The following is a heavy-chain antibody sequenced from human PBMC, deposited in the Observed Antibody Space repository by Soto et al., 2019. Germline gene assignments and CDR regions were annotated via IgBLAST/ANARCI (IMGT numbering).Heavy chain of an antibody. Sequence: SLRLSCAASGFTLSSDCNNWVRPASGKGLEWVSYISSSSSTIYYADSVKGRFTISRDNAKNSLYLQMNSLRDEDTAVYYCAREGGSLNWFDPWGQGTLVTVSS. CDR3: AREGGSLNWFDP. CDR1: GFTLSSDC. D-gene: IGHD1-26*01. J-gene: IGHJ5*02. V-gene: IGHV3-48*02. CDR2: ISSSSSTI.